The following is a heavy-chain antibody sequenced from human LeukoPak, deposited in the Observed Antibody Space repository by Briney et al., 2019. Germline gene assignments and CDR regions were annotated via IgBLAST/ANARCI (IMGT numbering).Heavy chain of an antibody. Sequence: PSETLSLTCTVSGGSITSGDYYWSWIRQPPGKGLEWIGYIYYSGSTYYNPSLKSRVTISVDTSKNQFSLKLSSVTAADTAVYYCAREVYYCDSSAYYYFDYWGQGTLVTVSS. CDR3: AREVYYCDSSAYYYFDY. J-gene: IGHJ4*02. CDR1: GGSITSGDYY. D-gene: IGHD3-22*01. CDR2: IYYSGST. V-gene: IGHV4-30-4*01.